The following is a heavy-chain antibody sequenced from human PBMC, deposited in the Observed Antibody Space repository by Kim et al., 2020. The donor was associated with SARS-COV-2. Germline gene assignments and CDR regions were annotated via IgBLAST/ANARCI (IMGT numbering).Heavy chain of an antibody. CDR2: IKQDGSEK. J-gene: IGHJ4*02. V-gene: IGHV3-7*03. CDR1: GFTFSSYW. Sequence: GGSLRLSCAASGFTFSSYWMSWVRQAPGKGLEWVANIKQDGSEKYYVDSVKGRFTISRDNAKNSLYLQMNSLRAEDTAVYYCARERHSSGWYGGGGWGQGTLVTVSS. D-gene: IGHD6-19*01. CDR3: ARERHSSGWYGGGG.